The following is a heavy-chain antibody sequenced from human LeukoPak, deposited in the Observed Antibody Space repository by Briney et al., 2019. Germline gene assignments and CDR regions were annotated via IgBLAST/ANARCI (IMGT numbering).Heavy chain of an antibody. CDR2: ISSSGSTI. Sequence: PGGSLRLSCAASGFTFSSYEMNWVRQAPGKGLEWVSYISSSGSTIYYADSVKGRFTISRDNAKNSLYLQMNSLRAEDTAVYYCARDVKMYYYDSSGLYYDYWGQGTLVTVSS. J-gene: IGHJ4*02. V-gene: IGHV3-48*03. CDR1: GFTFSSYE. CDR3: ARDVKMYYYDSSGLYYDY. D-gene: IGHD3-22*01.